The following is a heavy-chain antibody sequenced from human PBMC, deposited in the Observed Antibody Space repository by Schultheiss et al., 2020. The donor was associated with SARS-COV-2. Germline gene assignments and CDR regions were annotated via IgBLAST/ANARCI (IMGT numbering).Heavy chain of an antibody. CDR2: INHSGST. Sequence: SETLSLTCAVSGYSISSGYYWGWIRQPPGKGLEWIGEINHSGSTNYNPSLKSRVTISVDTSKNQFSLRLSSVTAADTAVYYCARSVFGGGNDYGDHTFDYWGQGTLVTVSS. V-gene: IGHV4-38-2*01. J-gene: IGHJ4*02. D-gene: IGHD4/OR15-4a*01. CDR3: ARSVFGGGNDYGDHTFDY. CDR1: GYSISSGYY.